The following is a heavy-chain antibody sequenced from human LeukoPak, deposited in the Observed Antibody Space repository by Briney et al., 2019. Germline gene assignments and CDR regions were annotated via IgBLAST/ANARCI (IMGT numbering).Heavy chain of an antibody. J-gene: IGHJ4*02. CDR3: ARRISTVVTPGSFDY. CDR1: GYTFASNG. Sequence: ASVKVSCKASGYTFASNGISWVRQAPGQGLEWMGWISTHNGYTDYAQRLQGRVTMTTDTSTSTAYMELRSLRSDGTAVYYCARRISTVVTPGSFDYWGQGTLVTVSS. D-gene: IGHD4-23*01. CDR2: ISTHNGYT. V-gene: IGHV1-18*01.